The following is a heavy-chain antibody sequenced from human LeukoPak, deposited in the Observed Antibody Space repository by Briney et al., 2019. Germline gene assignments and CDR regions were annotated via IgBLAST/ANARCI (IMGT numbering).Heavy chain of an antibody. Sequence: SQTLALTCAISGDSVASNSAAWNWIRQSPSRGLEWLGRTYYRSKWYNDYAVFVKSRITINADTSKSQFSLQLNSATPEDTAVYFCARAPLSSDAFDIWGQGTMVTVSS. CDR2: TYYRSKWYN. V-gene: IGHV6-1*01. J-gene: IGHJ3*02. CDR3: ARAPLSSDAFDI. CDR1: GDSVASNSAA.